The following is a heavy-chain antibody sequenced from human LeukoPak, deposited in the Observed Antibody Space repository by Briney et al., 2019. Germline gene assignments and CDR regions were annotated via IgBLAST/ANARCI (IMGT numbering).Heavy chain of an antibody. CDR3: ARLKGYCRGGSCYSYYFDY. J-gene: IGHJ4*02. CDR1: GFTFSNHW. CDR2: INSDGSST. V-gene: IGHV3-74*01. D-gene: IGHD2-15*01. Sequence: GGSLRLSCVASGFTFSNHWMHWVRQAPGKGLVWVSRINSDGSSTRYADSVKGRFTISRDNAKNTVYLQMNSLRAKDTAVYKCARLKGYCRGGSCYSYYFDYWGQGALVTVSS.